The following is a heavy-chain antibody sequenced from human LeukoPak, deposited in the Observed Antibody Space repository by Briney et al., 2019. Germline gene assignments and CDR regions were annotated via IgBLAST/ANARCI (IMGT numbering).Heavy chain of an antibody. CDR2: ITSYNGDT. CDR3: ARDLGGYVF. J-gene: IGHJ4*02. D-gene: IGHD5-18*01. CDR1: GYSIVNYG. Sequence: ASVKVSCKASGYSIVNYGLSWVRQAPGQGLEWMGWITSYNGDTNYAQKLQGRVTMTTDTSTNTGYMELRSLTSDDTAMYYCARDLGGYVFWGQGTLITVSS. V-gene: IGHV1-18*01.